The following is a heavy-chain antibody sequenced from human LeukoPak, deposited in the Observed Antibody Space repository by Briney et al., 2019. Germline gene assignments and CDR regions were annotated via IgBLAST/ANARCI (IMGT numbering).Heavy chain of an antibody. CDR3: ARLGGYHDPPDY. Sequence: SETLSLTWTVSGXSISSPTYYWAWIRQPPGKGLEWIRTIHYSGSTYDNPSLKSRFTISVDTSKNQFFLKLSSVTAADTAVYYCARLGGYHDPPDYWGQGTLVTVSS. D-gene: IGHD3-16*02. CDR2: IHYSGST. J-gene: IGHJ4*02. CDR1: GXSISSPTYY. V-gene: IGHV4-39*01.